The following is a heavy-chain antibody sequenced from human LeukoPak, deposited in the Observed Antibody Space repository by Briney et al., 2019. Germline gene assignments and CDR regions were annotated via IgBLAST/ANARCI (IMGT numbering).Heavy chain of an antibody. J-gene: IGHJ1*01. Sequence: SVKVSCKTSGGTFSSYAISWVRQAPGQGLEWMGRIIPILGIANYAQKFQGKVTITADKSTSTAYMELSSLRSEDTAVYYCARGSYSSSWTGYFQHWGQGTLVTVSS. CDR1: GGTFSSYA. CDR3: ARGSYSSSWTGYFQH. D-gene: IGHD6-13*01. CDR2: IIPILGIA. V-gene: IGHV1-69*04.